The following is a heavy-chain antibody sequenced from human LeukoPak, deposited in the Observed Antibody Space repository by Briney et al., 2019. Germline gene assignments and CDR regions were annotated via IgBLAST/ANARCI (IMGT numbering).Heavy chain of an antibody. CDR2: IYYSGST. CDR1: GGSISSGGYY. D-gene: IGHD3-10*01. Sequence: PSQTLSLTCTVSGGSISSGGYYWSWIRRHPGKGLEWIGYIYYSGSTYYNPSLKSRVTISVDTSKNQFSLKLSSVTAADTAVYYCARGYGSGSFDYWGQGTLVTVSS. CDR3: ARGYGSGSFDY. J-gene: IGHJ4*02. V-gene: IGHV4-31*03.